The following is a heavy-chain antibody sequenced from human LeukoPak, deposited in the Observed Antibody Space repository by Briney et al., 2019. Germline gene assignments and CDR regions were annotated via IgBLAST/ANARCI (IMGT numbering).Heavy chain of an antibody. CDR3: AGGGGSLLRFLEWPQSGPLVPYYYYMDV. CDR1: GGSISSSSYY. V-gene: IGHV4-61*05. J-gene: IGHJ6*03. CDR2: IYYSGST. Sequence: KSSETLSLTCTVSGGSISSSSYYWGWIRQPPGKGLEWFGYIYYSGSTNYNPSLKSRVTISVDTSKNQFSLKLSSVTAADTAVYYCAGGGGSLLRFLEWPQSGPLVPYYYYMDVWGKGTTVTVSS. D-gene: IGHD3-3*01.